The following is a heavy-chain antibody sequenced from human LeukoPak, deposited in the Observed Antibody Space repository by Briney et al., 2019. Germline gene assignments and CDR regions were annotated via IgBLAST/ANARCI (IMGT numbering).Heavy chain of an antibody. CDR2: ISGSGGGT. D-gene: IGHD5-18*01. J-gene: IGHJ4*02. CDR3: GKSRSPGYSMGYDPDY. Sequence: GGSLRLSCGASGFTFSTYGMNWVRQAPGKGLEWVSAISGSGGGTFYTHSVKGRFTISRDNSKNTLFLQMNGLRAEDTATYYCGKSRSPGYSMGYDPDYWGQGTLVIVST. CDR1: GFTFSTYG. V-gene: IGHV3-23*01.